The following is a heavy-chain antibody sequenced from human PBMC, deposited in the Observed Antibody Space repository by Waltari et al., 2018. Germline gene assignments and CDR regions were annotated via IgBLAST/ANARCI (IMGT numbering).Heavy chain of an antibody. V-gene: IGHV3-23*04. CDR3: AKVRTGIAVADSPLFDY. CDR2: ISGSGGST. D-gene: IGHD6-19*01. CDR1: GFTFSSYA. J-gene: IGHJ4*02. Sequence: EVQLVESGGGLVQPGGSLRLSCAASGFTFSSYAMSWVRQAPGKGLEWVSAISGSGGSTYYADSVKGRFTISRDNSKNTLYLQMNSLRAEDTAVYYCAKVRTGIAVADSPLFDYWGQGTLVTVSS.